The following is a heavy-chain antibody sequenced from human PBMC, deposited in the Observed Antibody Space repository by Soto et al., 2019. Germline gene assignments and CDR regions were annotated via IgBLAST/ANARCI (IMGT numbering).Heavy chain of an antibody. D-gene: IGHD3-22*01. CDR2: IIPIFGTA. J-gene: IGHJ6*02. CDR1: GGTFSSYA. Sequence: QVQLVQSGAEVKKPGSSVKVSCKASGGTFSSYAISWVRQAPGQGLEWMGGIIPIFGTANYAQKFQGRVTITADESTSTAYMELSSLRSEDTAVYYCATCPAPMYYYDSSGLGSLLVPPYGMDVWGQGTTVTVSS. CDR3: ATCPAPMYYYDSSGLGSLLVPPYGMDV. V-gene: IGHV1-69*01.